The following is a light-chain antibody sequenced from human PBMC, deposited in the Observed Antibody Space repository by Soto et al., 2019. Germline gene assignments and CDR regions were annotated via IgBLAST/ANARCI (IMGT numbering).Light chain of an antibody. Sequence: DIQMTQSPASLSASVGDRVTITCRASQGISNYLAWYQQKPGKVPKLLIYAASTWQSGLPSRFSGSGSGTDFTLHISSLQPEDVATYYCQKYNSVPNTFGQGTRLEI. J-gene: IGKJ5*01. CDR1: QGISNY. CDR3: QKYNSVPNT. CDR2: AAS. V-gene: IGKV1-27*01.